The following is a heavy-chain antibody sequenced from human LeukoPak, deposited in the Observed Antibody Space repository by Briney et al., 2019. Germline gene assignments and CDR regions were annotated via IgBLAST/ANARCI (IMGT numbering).Heavy chain of an antibody. CDR3: ARDWDDFWSGVNWFDP. D-gene: IGHD3-3*01. J-gene: IGHJ5*02. V-gene: IGHV3-7*01. CDR1: GFTFSSYW. CDR2: IKQDGNEK. Sequence: TRGSLRLSCAASGFTFSSYWMSWVRQAPGKGLEWVANIKQDGNEKYYVDSVKGRFTISRDNAKNSLYLQMNSLRAEDTAVYYCARDWDDFWSGVNWFDPWGQGTLVTVSS.